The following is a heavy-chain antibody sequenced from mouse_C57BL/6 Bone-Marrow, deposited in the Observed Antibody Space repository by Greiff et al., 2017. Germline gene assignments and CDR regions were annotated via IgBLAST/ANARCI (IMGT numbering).Heavy chain of an antibody. V-gene: IGHV1-52*01. CDR1: GYTFTSYW. CDR2: IDPSESET. Sequence: QVQLQQPGAELVRPGSSVKLSCKASGYTFTSYWMHWVKQRPIQGLEWIGNIDPSESETPYNQKFKDKATLTVDQSSSTAYMQLSSLTSEDSAVYYCARGGTFAYWGQGTLVTVSA. J-gene: IGHJ3*01. CDR3: ARGGTFAY. D-gene: IGHD3-3*01.